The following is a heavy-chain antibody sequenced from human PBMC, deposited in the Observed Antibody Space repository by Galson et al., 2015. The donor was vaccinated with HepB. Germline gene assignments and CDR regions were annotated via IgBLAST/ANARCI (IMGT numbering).Heavy chain of an antibody. D-gene: IGHD2-21*01. Sequence: SVKVSCKASGYTFTSYAMHWVRQAPGQRLEWMGWINAGNGNTKYSQKFQGRVTITRDTSASTAYMELSSLRSEDTAVYYCAREPHCGGDCYSAEYFQHWGQGTLVTVSS. V-gene: IGHV1-3*01. CDR1: GYTFTSYA. CDR2: INAGNGNT. J-gene: IGHJ1*01. CDR3: AREPHCGGDCYSAEYFQH.